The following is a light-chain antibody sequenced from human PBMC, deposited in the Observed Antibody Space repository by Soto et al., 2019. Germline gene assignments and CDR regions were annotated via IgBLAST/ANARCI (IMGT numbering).Light chain of an antibody. CDR1: SSDVGGYNY. CDR2: DVS. V-gene: IGLV2-14*03. J-gene: IGLJ1*01. Sequence: QSVLTQPASVSGSPGQSITISCTGTSSDVGGYNYASWYQHHPGKAPKLMIYDVSNRPSGVSNRFSGSKSGNTASLIISGLQAEDEADYYCSSYTSSGTLSTYVFGTGTKVTVL. CDR3: SSYTSSGTLSTYV.